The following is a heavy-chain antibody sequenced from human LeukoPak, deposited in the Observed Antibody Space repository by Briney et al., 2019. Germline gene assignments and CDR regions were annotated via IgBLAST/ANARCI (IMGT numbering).Heavy chain of an antibody. D-gene: IGHD3-16*01. J-gene: IGHJ6*03. CDR3: AKGLRTGVGPYMGYHYYMDV. V-gene: IGHV3-23*01. Sequence: GGSLRLSCAASGFTLSSYAMSWVRQAPGKGLEWVSAISDNGAGTYYADSVKGRFTISRDNSYNTVSLQMNSLRDEDTGVYFCAKGLRTGVGPYMGYHYYMDVWGKGATVTVSS. CDR2: ISDNGAGT. CDR1: GFTLSSYA.